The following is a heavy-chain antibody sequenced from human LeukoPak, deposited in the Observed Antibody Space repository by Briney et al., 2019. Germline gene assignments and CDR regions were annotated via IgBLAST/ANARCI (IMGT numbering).Heavy chain of an antibody. CDR1: GGSISSSSYY. CDR2: IYYSGST. CDR3: ARPLGDNWSDP. V-gene: IGHV4-39*01. D-gene: IGHD4-17*01. Sequence: SETLSLTCTVSGGSISSSSYYWGWIRQPPGKGLEWIGSIYYSGSTYYNPSLKSRVTISVDTSKNQFSLKLSSVTAADTAVYYCARPLGDNWSDPWGQGTLVTVSS. J-gene: IGHJ5*02.